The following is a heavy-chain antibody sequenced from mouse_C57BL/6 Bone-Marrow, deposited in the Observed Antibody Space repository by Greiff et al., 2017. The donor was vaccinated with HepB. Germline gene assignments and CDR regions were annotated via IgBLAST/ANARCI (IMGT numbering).Heavy chain of an antibody. J-gene: IGHJ4*01. CDR3: ARLYYGSSLYAMDY. V-gene: IGHV1-81*01. CDR2: IYPRSGNT. CDR1: GYTFTSYG. D-gene: IGHD1-1*01. Sequence: QVHVKQSGAELARPGASVKLSCKASGYTFTSYGISWVKQRTGRGLEWIGEIYPRSGNTYYNEKFKGKATLTADKSSSTAYMELRSLTSEDSAVYFCARLYYGSSLYAMDYWGQGTSVTVSS.